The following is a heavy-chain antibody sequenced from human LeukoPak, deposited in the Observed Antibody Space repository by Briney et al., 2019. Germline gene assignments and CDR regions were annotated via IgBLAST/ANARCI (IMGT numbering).Heavy chain of an antibody. CDR2: IYYSGST. CDR1: GGSISSGGYY. J-gene: IGHJ3*02. CDR3: ARHEYYYDTCGHDAFDI. Sequence: PSQTLSLTCTVSGGSISSGGYYWSWIRQHPGKGLEWIGYIYYSGSTYYNPSLKSRVTISVDTSKNQFSLKLSSVTAADTAVYYCARHEYYYDTCGHDAFDIWGQGTMVSVSS. V-gene: IGHV4-31*03. D-gene: IGHD3-22*01.